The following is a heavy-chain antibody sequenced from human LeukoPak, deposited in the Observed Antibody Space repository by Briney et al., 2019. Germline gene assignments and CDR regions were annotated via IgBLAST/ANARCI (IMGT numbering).Heavy chain of an antibody. CDR1: GFTFSNYW. CDR3: ARDADTAMVTGRFDK. CDR2: IKQDGSEK. J-gene: IGHJ4*02. V-gene: IGHV3-7*01. Sequence: GGSLRLSCAAGFTFSNYWMSWVRQAPGKGLEWVANIKQDGSEKYYVDSVKDRFTISRDNAKKSLYLQMNSLRAEDTAVYYCARDADTAMVTGRFDKWGQGTLVTVSS. D-gene: IGHD5-18*01.